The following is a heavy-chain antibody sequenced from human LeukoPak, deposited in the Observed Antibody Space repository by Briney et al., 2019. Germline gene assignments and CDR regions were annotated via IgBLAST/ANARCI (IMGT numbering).Heavy chain of an antibody. CDR3: ARGLLSNWFDP. J-gene: IGHJ5*02. V-gene: IGHV4-38-2*02. Sequence: PSETLSLTCTVSGYSISSGYYWGWIRQPPGKGLEWIGSIYHSGSTYYNPSLKSRVTISVDTSKNQFSLKLSSVTAADTAVYYCARGLLSNWFDPWGQGTLVTVSS. D-gene: IGHD2/OR15-2a*01. CDR2: IYHSGST. CDR1: GYSISSGYY.